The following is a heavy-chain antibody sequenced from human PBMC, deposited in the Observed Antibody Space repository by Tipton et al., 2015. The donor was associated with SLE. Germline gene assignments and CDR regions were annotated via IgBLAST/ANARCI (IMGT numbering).Heavy chain of an antibody. D-gene: IGHD6-19*01. J-gene: IGHJ6*02. CDR2: INHSGTT. CDR1: GGSFSGYY. V-gene: IGHV4-34*01. CDR3: ARGGSGWYPYSYYGVDV. Sequence: TLSLTCAVYGGSFSGYYWSWIRQPPGKGLEGIGEINHSGTTNYHPSLKSRVTVSVDTSKNQFSLKLSSVTAADTAVYYCARGGSGWYPYSYYGVDVWGQGTTVTVSS.